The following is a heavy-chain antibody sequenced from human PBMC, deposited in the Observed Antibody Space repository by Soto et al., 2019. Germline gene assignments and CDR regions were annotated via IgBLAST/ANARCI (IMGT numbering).Heavy chain of an antibody. J-gene: IGHJ4*02. CDR1: GFTFSSYG. Sequence: QVQLVESGGGVVQPGRSLRLSCAASGFTFSSYGMHWVRQAPGKGLEWVAVISYDGSNKYYADSVKGRFTISRDNSKNTLYLQMNSMRAEDTAVYYCANLIVVVPAAMDDGGSYFDYWGQGTLVTVSS. D-gene: IGHD2-2*01. CDR3: ANLIVVVPAAMDDGGSYFDY. V-gene: IGHV3-30*18. CDR2: ISYDGSNK.